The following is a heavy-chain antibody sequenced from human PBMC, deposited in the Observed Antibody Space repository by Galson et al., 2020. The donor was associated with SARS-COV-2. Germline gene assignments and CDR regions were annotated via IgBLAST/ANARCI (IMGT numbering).Heavy chain of an antibody. J-gene: IGHJ6*04. CDR2: INHSGST. V-gene: IGHV4-34*01. CDR1: GGSFSGYY. D-gene: IGHD3-22*01. CDR3: ARDRSSGYGMDV. Sequence: SETLSLTCAVYGGSFSGYYWSWIRQPPGKGLEWIGEINHSGSTNYNPSLKSRVTISVDTSKNQFSLKLSSVTAADTAVYYCARDRSSGYGMDVWGKGTTVTVSS.